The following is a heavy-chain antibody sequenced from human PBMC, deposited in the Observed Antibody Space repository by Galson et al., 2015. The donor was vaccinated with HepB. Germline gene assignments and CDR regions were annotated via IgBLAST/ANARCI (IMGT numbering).Heavy chain of an antibody. Sequence: SVKVSCKASGYTFTSYYMHWVRQAPGQGLEWMGIINPSGGSTSYAQKFQGRVTMTRDTSTSTVYMELSSLRSEDTAVYYCARDTYDSSGALGAFDIWGQGTMVTVSS. CDR1: GYTFTSYY. CDR2: INPSGGST. J-gene: IGHJ3*02. V-gene: IGHV1-46*01. D-gene: IGHD3-22*01. CDR3: ARDTYDSSGALGAFDI.